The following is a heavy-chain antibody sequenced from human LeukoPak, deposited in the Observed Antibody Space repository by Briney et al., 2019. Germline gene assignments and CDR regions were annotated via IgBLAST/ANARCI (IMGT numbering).Heavy chain of an antibody. J-gene: IGHJ5*02. Sequence: GGSLRLSCAASGFIFSSYAMNWVRQAPGKGLEWVSAINDGGGRTYYADSVKGRFTISRDNSKNTLYLQMNSLRAEDTAVYYCAKAIAVAATWLAWGQGTLVTVSS. D-gene: IGHD6-19*01. V-gene: IGHV3-23*01. CDR2: INDGGGRT. CDR1: GFIFSSYA. CDR3: AKAIAVAATWLA.